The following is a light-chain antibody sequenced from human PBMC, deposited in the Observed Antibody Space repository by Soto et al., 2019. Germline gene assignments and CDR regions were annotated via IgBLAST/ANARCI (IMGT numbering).Light chain of an antibody. CDR1: QSVATN. CDR2: DAS. CDR3: QEYNDWPPKYT. V-gene: IGKV3-15*01. Sequence: ETVMTQSPGTLPVSPGERATLSCRASQSVATNVAWYQHKPGQSPRLLIYDASTRATGIPARFSGSGSGTEFTLTISSLQSEDIAVYYCQEYNDWPPKYTFGRGTRLEI. J-gene: IGKJ2*01.